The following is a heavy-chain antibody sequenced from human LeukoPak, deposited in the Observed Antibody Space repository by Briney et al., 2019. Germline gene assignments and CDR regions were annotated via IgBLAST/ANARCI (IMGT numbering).Heavy chain of an antibody. J-gene: IGHJ6*02. CDR3: AREMGVVTAHGIDV. Sequence: PSETLSLTCIVSGGSISSISSNNYHWGWVRQPPGKGLEWIGRIYYSGSTYYNPTLKSRVTISVDTSKNQFSLKLSSVTAADMALYYCAREMGVVTAHGIDVWGQGTTVTVSS. V-gene: IGHV4-39*02. CDR2: IYYSGST. D-gene: IGHD4-23*01. CDR1: GGSISSISSNNYH.